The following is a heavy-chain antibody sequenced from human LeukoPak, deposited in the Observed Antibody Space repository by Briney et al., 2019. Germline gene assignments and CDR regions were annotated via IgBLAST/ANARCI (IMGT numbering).Heavy chain of an antibody. CDR2: ISSSGGTT. D-gene: IGHD3-10*01. J-gene: IGHJ5*02. CDR1: GFTFSSYA. Sequence: QTGGSLRLSCSASGFTFSSYAMHWVRQAPGKGLEYVSAISSSGGTTYYADSVKGRFTISRDNSKNTLYLQMSSLRAEDTAMYYCVKDHVSYFKNWFDPWGQGTLVTVSS. CDR3: VKDHVSYFKNWFDP. V-gene: IGHV3-64D*06.